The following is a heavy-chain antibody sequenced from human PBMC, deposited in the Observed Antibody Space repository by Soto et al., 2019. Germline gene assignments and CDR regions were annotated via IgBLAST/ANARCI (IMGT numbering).Heavy chain of an antibody. J-gene: IGHJ4*02. CDR1: GFTFSSYA. CDR3: ARGGNIAVAGSMAAPLGDY. CDR2: ISYDGSNK. Sequence: GGSLRLSCAASGFTFSSYAMHWVRQAPGKGLEWVAVISYDGSNKYYADSVKGRFTISRDNSKNTLYLQMNSLRAEDTAVYYCARGGNIAVAGSMAAPLGDYWGQGTLVTVSS. D-gene: IGHD6-19*01. V-gene: IGHV3-30-3*01.